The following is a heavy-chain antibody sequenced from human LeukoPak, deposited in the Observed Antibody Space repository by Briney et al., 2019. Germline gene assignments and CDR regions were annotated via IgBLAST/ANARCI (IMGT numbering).Heavy chain of an antibody. CDR1: GGSFSGYY. D-gene: IGHD2-15*01. J-gene: IGHJ5*02. V-gene: IGHV4-34*01. CDR2: INHSGST. CDR3: ARGSGIVVVVAATRLNWFDP. Sequence: SETLSLTCAVYGGSFSGYYWSWIRQPPGKGLEWIGEINHSGSTNYNPSLKSRVTISVDTSKNQFSLKLSSVTAADTAVYYCARGSGIVVVVAATRLNWFDPWGQGTLVTDSS.